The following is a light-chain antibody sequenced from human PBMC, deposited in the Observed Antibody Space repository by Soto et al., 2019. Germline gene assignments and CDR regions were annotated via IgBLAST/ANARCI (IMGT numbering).Light chain of an antibody. J-gene: IGLJ2*01. CDR3: GTWDSSLSAVV. CDR1: SSNIGNNY. Sequence: QSVLTQPPSVSAAPGQKVTISCSGSSSNIGNNYVSWYQQLPGTAPKLLIYDNNKRPSGIPDRFSGCKSGTSATLGITGLQTGDEADYYCGTWDSSLSAVVFGGGTQLTVL. V-gene: IGLV1-51*01. CDR2: DNN.